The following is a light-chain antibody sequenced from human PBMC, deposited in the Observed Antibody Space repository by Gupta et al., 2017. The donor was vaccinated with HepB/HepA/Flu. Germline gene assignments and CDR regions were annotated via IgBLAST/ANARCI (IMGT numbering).Light chain of an antibody. V-gene: IGLV1-40*01. CDR2: GNT. CDR1: SSNIGAGYA. Sequence: QSVLTQPPSVSGAPGQRVTISCTGSSSNIGAGYAVHWYQQLPGTAPQLLIYGNTNRPAGVPDRFSGSKSGTAASLAITGLQAEEEADYYCQSDDSSMGGVFGTGTKVTVL. J-gene: IGLJ1*01. CDR3: QSDDSSMGGV.